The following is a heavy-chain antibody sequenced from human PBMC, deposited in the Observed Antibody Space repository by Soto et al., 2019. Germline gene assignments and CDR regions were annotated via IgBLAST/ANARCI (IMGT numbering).Heavy chain of an antibody. J-gene: IGHJ4*01. CDR1: GYTFTNHA. V-gene: IGHV1-3*01. CDR3: ATDSWVSGSNKGDFDY. CDR2: INAGNGNT. D-gene: IGHD1-26*01. Sequence: QVQLVQSGAEVKKPGASVKVSCKASGYTFTNHAIYWVRQAPGQRLEWMGWINAGNGNTKYSQTFQGRVTLTRDTSASTAYMELGSLRSEDTAVYYCATDSWVSGSNKGDFDYWGQGTRVTVSS.